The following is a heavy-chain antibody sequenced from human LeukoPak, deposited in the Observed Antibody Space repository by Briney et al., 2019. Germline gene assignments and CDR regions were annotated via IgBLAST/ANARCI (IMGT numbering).Heavy chain of an antibody. CDR2: ISSSGSTI. CDR3: ARTYYYGSGSYYGPHYRSYYFDY. D-gene: IGHD3-10*01. Sequence: GGSLRLSCAASGFTFSSYEMNWVRQAPGKGLEWVSYISSSGSTIYYADSVKGRFTISRDNAKNSLYLQMNSLRAEDTAVYYCARTYYYGSGSYYGPHYRSYYFDYWGQGTLVTVSS. J-gene: IGHJ4*02. CDR1: GFTFSSYE. V-gene: IGHV3-48*03.